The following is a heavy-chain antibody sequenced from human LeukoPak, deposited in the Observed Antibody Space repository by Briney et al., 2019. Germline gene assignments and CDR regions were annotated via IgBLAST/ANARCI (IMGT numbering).Heavy chain of an antibody. D-gene: IGHD1-7*01. V-gene: IGHV1-18*01. CDR3: ARGPWELPPGYYYGMDV. CDR2: ISGYNGKT. CDR1: GYTSTSYG. Sequence: GASVDVSCKASGYTSTSYGVYWMRQAPGQGLEWVGWISGYNGKTNYAQKFQGRVTMTTARSTRTAYMELRSLRSDDTAVYYCARGPWELPPGYYYGMDVWGQGTTVTVSS. J-gene: IGHJ6*02.